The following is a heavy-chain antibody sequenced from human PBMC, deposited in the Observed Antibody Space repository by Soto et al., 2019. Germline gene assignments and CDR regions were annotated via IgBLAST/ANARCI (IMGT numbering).Heavy chain of an antibody. D-gene: IGHD1-26*01. CDR3: AGRVGATNYGMDV. CDR2: IYSGGST. Sequence: XGSLRLSCAAAEFTVSSNYMNWVRQAPGKGLECVSTIYSGGSTYYADSVKGRFTISRDNSKNTLYLQMNNLRAEDTAVYYCAGRVGATNYGMDVWGQGTTVTVSS. CDR1: EFTVSSNY. V-gene: IGHV3-53*01. J-gene: IGHJ6*02.